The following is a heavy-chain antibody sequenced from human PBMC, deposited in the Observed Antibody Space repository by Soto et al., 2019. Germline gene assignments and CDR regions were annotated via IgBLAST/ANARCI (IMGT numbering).Heavy chain of an antibody. Sequence: PSETLSLTCTVSGGSISSYYWSWIRQPPGKGLEWIGYIYYSGSTNYNPSLKSRVTISVDTSKNQFSLKLSSVTAADTAVYYCARVYQQLVRLNWFDPWGQGTLVTVSS. CDR2: IYYSGST. CDR1: GGSISSYY. CDR3: ARVYQQLVRLNWFDP. D-gene: IGHD6-13*01. V-gene: IGHV4-59*12. J-gene: IGHJ5*02.